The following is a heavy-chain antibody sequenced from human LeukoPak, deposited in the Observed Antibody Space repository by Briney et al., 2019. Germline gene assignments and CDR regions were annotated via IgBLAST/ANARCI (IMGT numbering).Heavy chain of an antibody. J-gene: IGHJ6*04. CDR3: ARAIYDILTGYGPDYYGMDV. CDR2: INPNSSGT. CDR1: GYTFTGYY. Sequence: GSVKVSCKASGYTFTGYYMHWVRQAPGQGLEWMGWINPNSSGTNYAQKFQGWVTMTRDTSISTAYMELSRLRSDNTAVYYCARAIYDILTGYGPDYYGMDVWGKGTTVTVSS. D-gene: IGHD3-9*01. V-gene: IGHV1-2*04.